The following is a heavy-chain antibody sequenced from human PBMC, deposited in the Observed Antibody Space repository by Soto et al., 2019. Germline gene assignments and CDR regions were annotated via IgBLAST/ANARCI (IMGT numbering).Heavy chain of an antibody. V-gene: IGHV3-48*02. CDR1: GFTFSRYS. CDR2: ISGSSSTM. Sequence: EVQLVESGGGLVQPGGSLRLSCAASGFTFSRYSMNWVRQAPGQGLEWVSHISGSSSTMYYTDSVKGRFTISRDNAKNSLNLQMNSLRDEDTAVYYCARVRTAMWFSHYYYGMDVWGQGTPVTVSS. CDR3: ARVRTAMWFSHYYYGMDV. D-gene: IGHD5-18*01. J-gene: IGHJ6*02.